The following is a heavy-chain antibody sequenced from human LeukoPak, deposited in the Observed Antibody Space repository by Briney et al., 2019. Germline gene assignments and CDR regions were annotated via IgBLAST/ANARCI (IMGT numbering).Heavy chain of an antibody. J-gene: IGHJ4*02. CDR2: INHSGST. CDR3: ARLPLDYDSSGYYPYYFDY. V-gene: IGHV4-34*01. Sequence: SETLSLTCAVYGGSFSGYYWSWIRQPPGKGLGWIGEINHSGSTNYNPSLKSRVTISVDTSKNQFSLKLSSVTAADTAVYYCARLPLDYDSSGYYPYYFDYWGQGTLVTVSS. CDR1: GGSFSGYY. D-gene: IGHD3-22*01.